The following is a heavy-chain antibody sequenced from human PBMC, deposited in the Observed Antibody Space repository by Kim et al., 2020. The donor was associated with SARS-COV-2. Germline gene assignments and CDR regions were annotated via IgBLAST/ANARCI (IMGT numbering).Heavy chain of an antibody. Sequence: GGTAVNCVESVNGRFTISRDNAKKSLSLQMNSLTPEDTAVYYCVREPASWGQGTLVTVSS. V-gene: IGHV3-11*01. CDR2: GGTAV. CDR3: VREPAS. J-gene: IGHJ5*02.